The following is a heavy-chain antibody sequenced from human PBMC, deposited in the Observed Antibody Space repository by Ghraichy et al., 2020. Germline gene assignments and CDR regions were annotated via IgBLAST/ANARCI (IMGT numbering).Heavy chain of an antibody. CDR2: INHYGNT. CDR1: GGSFSGYY. Sequence: GSLRLSCAVSGGSFSGYYWSWIRQPPGGGLEWIGEINHYGNTNYNPSLKSRVTISIDASKNQFSLSLTSVTAADTALYYCRGNSSDYSDYWGQGTLVTVSS. V-gene: IGHV4-34*01. CDR3: RGNSSDYSDY. J-gene: IGHJ4*02. D-gene: IGHD3-22*01.